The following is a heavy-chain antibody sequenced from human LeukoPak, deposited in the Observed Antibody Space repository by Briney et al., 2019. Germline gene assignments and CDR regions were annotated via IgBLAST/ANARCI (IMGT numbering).Heavy chain of an antibody. V-gene: IGHV1-24*01. CDR2: FDPEDGET. CDR1: GYTLTELS. D-gene: IGHD5-18*01. CDR3: ATALGYSYGYDY. J-gene: IGHJ4*02. Sequence: ASVKVSCKVSGYTLTELSMHWVRQAPGKGLEWMGGFDPEDGETIYAQKFQGRVTMTEDTSTDTAYMELSSLRSEDTAVYYCATALGYSYGYDYWGQGTLVTVSP.